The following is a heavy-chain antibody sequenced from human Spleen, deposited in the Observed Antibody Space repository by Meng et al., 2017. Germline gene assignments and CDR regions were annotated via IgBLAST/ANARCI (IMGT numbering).Heavy chain of an antibody. J-gene: IGHJ4*02. CDR1: GFPFSTYS. CDR2: IRTTSYI. V-gene: IGHV3-21*01. CDR3: ARDYCSGGSCSSVDY. Sequence: EVQLVESGGGLVKPGGSLRLSCAASGFPFSTYSMNWVRQAPGKGLEWVSSIRTTSYIFYADSVKGRFTISRDNAKNSLYLQMNSLRAEDTAVYYCARDYCSGGSCSSVDYWGQGTLVTVSS. D-gene: IGHD2-15*01.